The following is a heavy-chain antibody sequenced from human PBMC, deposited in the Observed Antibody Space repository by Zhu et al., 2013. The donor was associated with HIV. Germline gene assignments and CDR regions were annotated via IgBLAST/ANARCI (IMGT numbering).Heavy chain of an antibody. CDR1: GFTFSTFT. Sequence: EVQLVESGGGLVQPGGSLRLSCAASGFTFSTFTLGWVRQAPGKGLEWVSDINNTGGKTYYADSVRGRFTISRDNSKNTLYLQMNSLRVDDTAIYYCVKAMTASSYDSWGQGTLVTVSS. D-gene: IGHD2-21*02. CDR3: VKAMTASSYDS. CDR2: INNTGGKT. V-gene: IGHV3-23*04. J-gene: IGHJ5*01.